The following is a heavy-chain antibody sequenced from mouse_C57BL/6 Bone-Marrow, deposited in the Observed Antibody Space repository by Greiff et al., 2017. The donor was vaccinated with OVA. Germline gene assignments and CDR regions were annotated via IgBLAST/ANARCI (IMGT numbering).Heavy chain of an antibody. J-gene: IGHJ3*01. Sequence: EVQRVESGGGLVQPGGSLKLSCAASGFTFSDYGMAWVRQAPRKGPEWVAFISNLAYSIYYADTVTGRFTISRENAKNTLYLEMSSLRSEDTAMYYCARHDGSSYNFAYWGQGTLVTVSA. CDR3: ARHDGSSYNFAY. CDR2: ISNLAYSI. D-gene: IGHD1-1*01. V-gene: IGHV5-15*01. CDR1: GFTFSDYG.